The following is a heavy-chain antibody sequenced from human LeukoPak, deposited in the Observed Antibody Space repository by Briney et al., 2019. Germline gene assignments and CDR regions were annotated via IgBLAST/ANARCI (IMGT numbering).Heavy chain of an antibody. V-gene: IGHV3-23*01. J-gene: IGHJ6*02. D-gene: IGHD3-16*01. CDR1: GFTFGDYA. Sequence: GGSLRLSCTASGFTFGDYAMSWVRQAPGKGLEWVSVITGSGGGTHYADSVKGRFTISRDNSKNTLYVQMNSLRVEDTAVYYCAKVGDYLWGPLDVWGQGTTVTVSS. CDR3: AKVGDYLWGPLDV. CDR2: ITGSGGGT.